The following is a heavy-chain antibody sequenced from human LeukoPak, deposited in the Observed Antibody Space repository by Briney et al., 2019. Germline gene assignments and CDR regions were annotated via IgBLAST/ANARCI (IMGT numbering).Heavy chain of an antibody. CDR1: GFTFDDFG. CDR2: INWNGGST. J-gene: IGHJ4*02. V-gene: IGHV3-20*04. CDR3: AKSPIGYCSGGICSSVFDY. Sequence: TGGSLSLSCAASGFTFDDFGMSWVRQAPGKGLGWVSGINWNGGSTGYADSVKGRFTISRDNAKNSLYLQMNSLRVEDTAVYYCAKSPIGYCSGGICSSVFDYGGQGTLVTVSS. D-gene: IGHD2-15*01.